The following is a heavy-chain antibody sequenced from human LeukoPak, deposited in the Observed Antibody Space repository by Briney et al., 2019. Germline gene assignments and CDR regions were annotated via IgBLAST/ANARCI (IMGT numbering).Heavy chain of an antibody. J-gene: IGHJ5*02. CDR2: ISAYNGNT. Sequence: GASVKVSCKASGYTFTSYGISWVRQAPGQGLEWMGWISAYNGNTNYAQKLQGRVTMTTDTSTSTAYMELRSLRSDDTAVYYCARRVVPAAMSGSWFDPWGQGTLVTVS. CDR1: GYTFTSYG. V-gene: IGHV1-18*01. D-gene: IGHD2-2*01. CDR3: ARRVVPAAMSGSWFDP.